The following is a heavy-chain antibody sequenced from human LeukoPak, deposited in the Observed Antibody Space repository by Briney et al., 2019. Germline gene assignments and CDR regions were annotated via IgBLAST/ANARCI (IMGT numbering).Heavy chain of an antibody. CDR3: ARLTGTTGFDY. V-gene: IGHV3-7*01. J-gene: IGHJ4*02. D-gene: IGHD1-1*01. CDR2: IKQDGSDK. CDR1: GFPFSSYW. Sequence: GGSLRLSCAASGFPFSSYWMSWVRQAPGKGLEWVANIKQDGSDKYYMDSVKGRFTISRDNAKNSLYLQLNSLRADDTAVYYCARLTGTTGFDYWGQGTLVTVSS.